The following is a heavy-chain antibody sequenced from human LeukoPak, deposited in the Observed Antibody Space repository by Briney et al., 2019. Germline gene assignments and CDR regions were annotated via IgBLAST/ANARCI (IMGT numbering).Heavy chain of an antibody. CDR1: GYTFTSYY. J-gene: IGHJ4*02. D-gene: IGHD2-21*02. CDR2: ISAYNGNT. Sequence: PAASVKVSCKASGYTFTSYYMHWVRQAPGQGLEWMGWISAYNGNTDYAQKLQGRVTMTTDTSTSTAYMELRSLRSDDTAVYYCARIVDAYCGGDCYSTFDYWGQGTLVTVSS. CDR3: ARIVDAYCGGDCYSTFDY. V-gene: IGHV1-18*04.